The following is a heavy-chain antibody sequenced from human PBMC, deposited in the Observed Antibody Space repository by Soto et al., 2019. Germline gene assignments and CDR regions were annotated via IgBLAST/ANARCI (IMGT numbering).Heavy chain of an antibody. D-gene: IGHD2-2*01. CDR3: ARAVLPAAQNWFDP. J-gene: IGHJ5*02. CDR1: GYTFISYA. V-gene: IGHV1-3*01. Sequence: ASVKVSCKASGYTFISYAIHCVRQAPGQRLEWMGWIHAGNGNTKYSQNFQGRVTITRDTSANTVYMELSSLRSEDTAVYYCARAVLPAAQNWFDPWGQGTLVTVSS. CDR2: IHAGNGNT.